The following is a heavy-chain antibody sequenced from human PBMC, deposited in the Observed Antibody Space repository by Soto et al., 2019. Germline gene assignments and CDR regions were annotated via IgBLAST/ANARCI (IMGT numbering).Heavy chain of an antibody. CDR1: GDSVSSRGYY. J-gene: IGHJ4*02. CDR2: ISYSGST. CDR3: VRDPSGTFHPFDY. Sequence: PSETLSLTCTVSGDSVSSRGYYWSWIRQHPGKGLEWIGYISYSGSTDYNPSLKSRVTISADRSKNQFSLKLTSVTAADTAVYYCVRDPSGTFHPFDYWGQGTLVTVSS. V-gene: IGHV4-31*03. D-gene: IGHD3-10*01.